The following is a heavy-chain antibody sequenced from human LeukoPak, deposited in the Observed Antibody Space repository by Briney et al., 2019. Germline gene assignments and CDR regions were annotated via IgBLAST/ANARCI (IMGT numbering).Heavy chain of an antibody. V-gene: IGHV1-69*06. CDR3: ARGGDYDSSGYYVY. D-gene: IGHD3-22*01. J-gene: IGHJ4*02. CDR1: GGTFSSYA. CDR2: IIPIFGTA. Sequence: ASVKVSCKASGGTFSSYAISWVRQAPGQGLEWMGGIIPIFGTANYAQKFQGRVTITAEKSTSTAYMELSSLRSEDTAVYYCARGGDYDSSGYYVYWGQGTLVTVSS.